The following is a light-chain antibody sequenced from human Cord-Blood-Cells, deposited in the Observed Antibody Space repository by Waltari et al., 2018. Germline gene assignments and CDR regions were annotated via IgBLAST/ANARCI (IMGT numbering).Light chain of an antibody. CDR2: AAS. CDR3: QQSYSTPP. CDR1: QSISSY. J-gene: IGKJ1*01. Sequence: DIQMTQSPSSLSASVGDRVTITCRASQSISSYLNWDQQKPGKAPKLLIYAASSLQSGVPSRFSGIGSGTDFTLTIRSLQPEDFATYYCQQSYSTPPLGQGTKVEIK. V-gene: IGKV1-39*01.